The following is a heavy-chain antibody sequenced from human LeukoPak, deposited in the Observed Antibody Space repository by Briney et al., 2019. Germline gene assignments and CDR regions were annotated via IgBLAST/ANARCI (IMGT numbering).Heavy chain of an antibody. CDR1: GGSISSGYY. J-gene: IGHJ3*02. Sequence: PSETLSLTCTVSGGSISSGYYWGWIRQPPGKGLEWIGSIYHSGSTYYNPSLKSRVTISVDTSKNQFSLKLSSVTAADTAVYYCARDPGQWLVGQNAFDIWGQGTMVTVSS. D-gene: IGHD6-19*01. CDR3: ARDPGQWLVGQNAFDI. V-gene: IGHV4-38-2*02. CDR2: IYHSGST.